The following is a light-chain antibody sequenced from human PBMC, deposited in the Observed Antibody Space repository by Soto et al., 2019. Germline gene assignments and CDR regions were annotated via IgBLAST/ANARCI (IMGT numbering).Light chain of an antibody. CDR3: QQFGSSPSIT. CDR1: QSVASVH. Sequence: EIVLTQSPGTLSLYPGQGATLYCRSSQSVASVHLSWYQQKPCQAPRLLIYAESTRATGIPDRFVASGYGTDFTLIITKVEPEDSAVYYCQQFGSSPSITCGQGTRLEIK. CDR2: AES. J-gene: IGKJ5*01. V-gene: IGKV3-20*01.